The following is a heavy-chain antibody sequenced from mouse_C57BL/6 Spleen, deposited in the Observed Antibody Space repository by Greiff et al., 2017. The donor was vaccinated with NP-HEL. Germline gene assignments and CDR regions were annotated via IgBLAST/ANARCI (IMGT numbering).Heavy chain of an antibody. J-gene: IGHJ2*01. Sequence: TSYNQKFKGKATLTVDKSSSTAYMELRSLTSEDSAVYYCARGDYSNYEDWGQGTTLTVSS. V-gene: IGHV1-26*01. CDR2: T. D-gene: IGHD2-5*01. CDR3: ARGDYSNYED.